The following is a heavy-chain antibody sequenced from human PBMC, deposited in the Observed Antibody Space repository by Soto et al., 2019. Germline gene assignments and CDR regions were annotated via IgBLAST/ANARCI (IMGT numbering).Heavy chain of an antibody. Sequence: VGPLRLSCAASGFTFESYTMNWVRQAPGKGLQWVSSISTTSSDIYYADSVRGRFTISRDNAKNSLYLQMNSLRAGDTAVYYCARDLAARPGWFGPWGQGTLVTVSS. CDR3: ARDLAARPGWFGP. CDR1: GFTFESYT. CDR2: ISTTSSDI. J-gene: IGHJ5*02. D-gene: IGHD6-6*01. V-gene: IGHV3-21*01.